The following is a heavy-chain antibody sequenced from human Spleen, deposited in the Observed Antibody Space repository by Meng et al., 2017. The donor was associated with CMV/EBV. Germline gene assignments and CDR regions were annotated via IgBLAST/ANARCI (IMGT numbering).Heavy chain of an antibody. CDR2: INPSGGST. Sequence: ASVKVSCKASGYNFIGYHIHWVRQAPGQGLEWMGIINPSGGSTSYAQKFQGRVTMTRDTSTSTVYMELSSLRSEDTAVYYCARVDDSSGWAYWGQGTLVTVSS. J-gene: IGHJ4*02. D-gene: IGHD3-22*01. CDR3: ARVDDSSGWAY. V-gene: IGHV1-46*01. CDR1: GYNFIGYH.